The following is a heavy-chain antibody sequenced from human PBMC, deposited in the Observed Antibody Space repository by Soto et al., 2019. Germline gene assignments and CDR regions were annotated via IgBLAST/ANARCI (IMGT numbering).Heavy chain of an antibody. J-gene: IGHJ5*02. CDR3: ARGPRVVPAAMSGGYNAWWFEP. CDR1: GGSFSGYY. D-gene: IGHD2-2*01. CDR2: INHSGST. Sequence: SETLSLTCAVYGGSFSGYYWSWIRQPPGKGLEWIGEINHSGSTNYNPSLKSRVTISVDTSKNQFSLKLSSVTAADTAVYYCARGPRVVPAAMSGGYNAWWFEPWGQGTLVTVSS. V-gene: IGHV4-34*01.